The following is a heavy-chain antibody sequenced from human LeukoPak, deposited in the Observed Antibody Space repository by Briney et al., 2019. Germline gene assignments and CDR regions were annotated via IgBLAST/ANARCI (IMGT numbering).Heavy chain of an antibody. Sequence: GRSLRLYCAASGFTFSSYAMEWDSQAPGKGLEWVAVISYDGSNKYYADSVKGRFTISRDNSKNTLYLQMNSLRAEDTAVYYCAREREYSSSLLGAFDIWGQGTMVTVSS. J-gene: IGHJ3*02. CDR3: AREREYSSSLLGAFDI. D-gene: IGHD6-6*01. CDR1: GFTFSSYA. V-gene: IGHV3-30*04. CDR2: ISYDGSNK.